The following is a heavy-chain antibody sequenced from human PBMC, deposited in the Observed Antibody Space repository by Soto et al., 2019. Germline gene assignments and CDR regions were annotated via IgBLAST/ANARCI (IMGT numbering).Heavy chain of an antibody. J-gene: IGHJ6*02. CDR3: ARSYSSSWWNYYYYGMDV. V-gene: IGHV3-30-3*01. D-gene: IGHD6-13*01. CDR2: ISYDGSNK. Sequence: LRLSCAASGFTFSSYAMHWVRQAPGKGLEWVAVISYDGSNKYYADSVKGRFTISRDNSKNTLYLQMNSLRAEDTAVYYCARSYSSSWWNYYYYGMDVWGQGTTVTVSS. CDR1: GFTFSSYA.